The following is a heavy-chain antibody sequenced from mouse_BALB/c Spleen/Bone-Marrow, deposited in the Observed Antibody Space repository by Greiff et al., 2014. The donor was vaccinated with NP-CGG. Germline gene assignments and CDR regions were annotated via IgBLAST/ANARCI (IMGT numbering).Heavy chain of an antibody. CDR3: ASSGNDEGGAMDY. Sequence: EVQLQQSGAELVKPGASVKLSCTASGFNIKDTFMHWMKQRPEQGLEWIGRIDPANGITKYDPKFQGKASLTTDTSSNTAYLQLSSLTSEDTAVYYCASSGNDEGGAMDYWGQGTSVTVSS. D-gene: IGHD2-2*01. CDR2: IDPANGIT. CDR1: GFNIKDTF. J-gene: IGHJ4*01. V-gene: IGHV14-3*02.